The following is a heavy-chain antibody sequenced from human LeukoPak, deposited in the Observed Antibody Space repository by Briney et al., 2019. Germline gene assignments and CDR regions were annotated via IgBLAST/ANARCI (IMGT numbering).Heavy chain of an antibody. D-gene: IGHD6-19*01. Sequence: HPGGSLRLSCAASGLTVSSNYMSWVRQAPGKGLEWVSVIYTGGATYYADSVKGRFTISRDNSKNTVYLQMNSLRDEDTAVFYCARRVLAVAGGDWYFDLWGRGTLVTVSS. J-gene: IGHJ2*01. V-gene: IGHV3-66*01. CDR2: IYTGGAT. CDR3: ARRVLAVAGGDWYFDL. CDR1: GLTVSSNY.